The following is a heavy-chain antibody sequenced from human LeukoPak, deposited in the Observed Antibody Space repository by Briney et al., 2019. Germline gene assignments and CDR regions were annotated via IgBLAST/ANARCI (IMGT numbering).Heavy chain of an antibody. D-gene: IGHD1-26*01. CDR1: GFTFSSYA. Sequence: GGSLRLSCAASGFTFSSYAMHWVRQAPGKGLEWVAVISYDGSNKYYADSVKGRFTISRDNSKNTLYLQMNSLRAEDTAVYYCAKDLFPLIVGATSNIDYWGQGTLVTVSS. J-gene: IGHJ4*02. CDR2: ISYDGSNK. V-gene: IGHV3-30*04. CDR3: AKDLFPLIVGATSNIDY.